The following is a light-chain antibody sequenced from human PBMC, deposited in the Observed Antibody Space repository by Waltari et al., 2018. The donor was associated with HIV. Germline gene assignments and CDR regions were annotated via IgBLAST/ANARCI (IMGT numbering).Light chain of an antibody. CDR1: QDLRCS. CDR2: GAS. J-gene: IGKJ4*01. Sequence: DIQVTQSPSFVSASVGDTVVITCRASQDLRCSLAWFRQEPGEAPKLLIYGASTLQSGVPSRFRGSGSGRLFTLTISSLQPEDFATYYCQQAVSFPLAFGGGTKVEI. CDR3: QQAVSFPLA. V-gene: IGKV1D-12*01.